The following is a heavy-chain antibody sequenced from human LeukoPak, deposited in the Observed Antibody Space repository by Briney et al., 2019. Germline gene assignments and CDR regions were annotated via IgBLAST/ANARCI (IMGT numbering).Heavy chain of an antibody. Sequence: GGSLRLSCAASGFTFSSYWVSWVRQAPGKGLEWVANIKQDGREKYHVDSVKGRFTISRDDAKNSLYLQINSLRAEDTAVYYCARDAWKDRYFDYWGQGTLVTVSS. V-gene: IGHV3-7*01. D-gene: IGHD1-1*01. J-gene: IGHJ4*02. CDR1: GFTFSSYW. CDR2: IKQDGREK. CDR3: ARDAWKDRYFDY.